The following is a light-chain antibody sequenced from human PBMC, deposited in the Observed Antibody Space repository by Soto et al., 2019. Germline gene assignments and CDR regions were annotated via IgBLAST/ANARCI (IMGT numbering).Light chain of an antibody. CDR2: NSS. CDR3: QQYRDLPQT. J-gene: IGKJ1*01. V-gene: IGKV3-20*01. Sequence: EIVLTQSPGTLSLSPGERATLSCRASQSVRSNYLAWYQQKPGQAPRLLIYNSSTRATGIPDRFSGSGSGTAFTLTISRLEPEDFALYYCQQYRDLPQTFGQGTQVEIK. CDR1: QSVRSNY.